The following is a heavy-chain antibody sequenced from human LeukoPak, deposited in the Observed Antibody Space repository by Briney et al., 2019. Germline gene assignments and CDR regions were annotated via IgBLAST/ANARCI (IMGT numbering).Heavy chain of an antibody. CDR1: GFTFSSYG. CDR3: ARDPEYSSGWYPDY. J-gene: IGHJ4*02. CDR2: IWYDGSNK. D-gene: IGHD6-19*01. Sequence: GGSLRLSCAASGFTFSSYGMHWVRQAPGKGLEWVAVIWYDGSNKYYADSVKGRFTISRDNSKNTLYLQMNSLRAEDTAVCYCARDPEYSSGWYPDYWGQGTLVTVSS. V-gene: IGHV3-33*01.